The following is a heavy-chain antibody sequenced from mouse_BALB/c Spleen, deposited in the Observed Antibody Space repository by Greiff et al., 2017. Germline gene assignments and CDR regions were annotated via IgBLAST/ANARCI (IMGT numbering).Heavy chain of an antibody. CDR2: ISDGGSYT. CDR3: ARGGDYAMDY. J-gene: IGHJ4*01. V-gene: IGHV5-4*02. CDR1: GFTFSDYY. Sequence: EVNLVESGGGLVKPGGSLKLSCAASGFTFSDYYMYWVRQTPEKRLEWVATISDGGSYTYYPDSVKGRFTISRDNAKNNLYLQMSSLKSEDTAMYYCARGGDYAMDYWGQGTSVTVSS.